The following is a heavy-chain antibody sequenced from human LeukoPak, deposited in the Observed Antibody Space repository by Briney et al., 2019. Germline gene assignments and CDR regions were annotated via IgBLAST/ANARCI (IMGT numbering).Heavy chain of an antibody. CDR2: INPNSGGT. V-gene: IGHV1-2*02. CDR3: ARFLYYYGSGSSPYNWFDP. D-gene: IGHD3-10*01. Sequence: GASVKVSCKASGYTFTGYYMHWVRQAPGQGLEWMGWINPNSGGTNYAQKFQGRVTMTRDTSISTAYMELSRLRSDDTAVYYCARFLYYYGSGSSPYNWFDPWGQGTLATVTS. J-gene: IGHJ5*02. CDR1: GYTFTGYY.